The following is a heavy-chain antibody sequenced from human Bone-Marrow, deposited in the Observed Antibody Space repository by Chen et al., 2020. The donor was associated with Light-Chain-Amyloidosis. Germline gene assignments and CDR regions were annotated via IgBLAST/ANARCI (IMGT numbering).Heavy chain of an antibody. J-gene: IGHJ4*02. CDR1: GFTFSSYE. Sequence: EVQLVESGGGLVQPGGSLRLSCAASGFTFSSYEMNWVRQAPGKGLEWVSYISSSGSTIYYADSVKGRFTISRDNAKSSLYLQMNSLRAEGTAVYYCARGPIAAAFVGYFDYWSQGTLGTVSS. D-gene: IGHD6-13*01. V-gene: IGHV3-48*03. CDR3: ARGPIAAAFVGYFDY. CDR2: ISSSGSTI.